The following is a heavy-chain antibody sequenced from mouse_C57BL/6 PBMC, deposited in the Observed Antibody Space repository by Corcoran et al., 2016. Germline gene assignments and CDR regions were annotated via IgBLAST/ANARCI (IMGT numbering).Heavy chain of an antibody. Sequence: QIQLVQSGPELKKPGETVKISCKASGYTFSTYGMSWVKQAPGKGLKWRGWINTYSGVPTYADDFKGRFAFSLETSASTAYLQINNLKNEDTATYFCARDDYDGFAYWGQGTLVTVSA. CDR1: GYTFSTYG. CDR2: INTYSGVP. V-gene: IGHV9-3*01. CDR3: ARDDYDGFAY. D-gene: IGHD2-4*01. J-gene: IGHJ3*01.